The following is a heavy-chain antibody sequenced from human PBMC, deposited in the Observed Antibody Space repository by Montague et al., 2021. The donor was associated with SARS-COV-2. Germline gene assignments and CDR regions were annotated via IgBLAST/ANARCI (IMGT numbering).Heavy chain of an antibody. D-gene: IGHD2/OR15-2a*01. CDR2: ISYDGSNK. CDR3: ARDLSYYGMDV. V-gene: IGHV3-30-3*01. J-gene: IGHJ6*02. CDR1: GFTFSSYA. Sequence: SLRLSCAASGFTFSSYAMHWVRQTPGKGLEWVAAISYDGSNKYYADSVKGRFTISRDNSKNTLYLQMNSLRAEDTAVYYCARDLSYYGMDVWGQGTTVTVSS.